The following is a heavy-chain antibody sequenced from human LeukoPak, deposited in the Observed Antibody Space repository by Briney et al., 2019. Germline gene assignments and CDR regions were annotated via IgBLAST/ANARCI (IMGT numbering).Heavy chain of an antibody. D-gene: IGHD3-10*01. Sequence: GGSLRLSCAASGFTVSSNYMSWVRQAPGKGLEWVSVIYSGGSTYYADSVKGRFTISRDNSKNTLYLQVNSLRAEDTAVYYCARDPITMVRGVPHWGQGTLVTVSS. V-gene: IGHV3-66*01. CDR2: IYSGGST. CDR1: GFTVSSNY. CDR3: ARDPITMVRGVPH. J-gene: IGHJ4*02.